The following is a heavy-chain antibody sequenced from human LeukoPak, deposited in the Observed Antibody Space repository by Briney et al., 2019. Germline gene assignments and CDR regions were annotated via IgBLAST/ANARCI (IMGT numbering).Heavy chain of an antibody. Sequence: GGSLRLSCAASGFTFSSYGMHWVRQAPGKGLEWVAVLSDDGSNEYYVDSVKGRFTISRDNSKNTLFLQMNSLRAEDTAMYYCAAGLLGCRGGSCYPTDYWGQGTLVTVSS. CDR1: GFTFSSYG. CDR2: LSDDGSNE. J-gene: IGHJ4*02. CDR3: AAGLLGCRGGSCYPTDY. D-gene: IGHD2-15*01. V-gene: IGHV3-30*03.